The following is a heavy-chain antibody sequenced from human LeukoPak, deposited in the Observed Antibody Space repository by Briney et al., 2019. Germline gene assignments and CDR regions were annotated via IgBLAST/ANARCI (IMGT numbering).Heavy chain of an antibody. CDR2: INPNSGGT. V-gene: IGHV1-2*06. CDR3: ARSRPIVPAKVNWFDP. D-gene: IGHD2-2*01. J-gene: IGHJ5*02. CDR1: GYTFTGYY. Sequence: ASVKVSGKASGYTFTGYYMHWVRQAPGQGLEWMGRINPNSGGTNYAQKFQGRVTMTRDTSISTAYMELSRLRSDDTAVYYCARSRPIVPAKVNWFDPWGQGTLVTVSS.